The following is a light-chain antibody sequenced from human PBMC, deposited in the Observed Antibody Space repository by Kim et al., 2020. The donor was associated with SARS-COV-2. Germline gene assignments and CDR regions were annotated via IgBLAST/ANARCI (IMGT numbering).Light chain of an antibody. Sequence: QSDLTQPASVSGSPGQSITISCTGTSSDVGSYNLVSWYQQHPGKAPKLMIYEVSKRPSGVSNRFSGSKSGNTASLTISGLQAEDEADYYCCSYAGSSPPYVVFGGGTQLTVL. J-gene: IGLJ2*01. CDR2: EVS. CDR3: CSYAGSSPPYVV. V-gene: IGLV2-23*02. CDR1: SSDVGSYNL.